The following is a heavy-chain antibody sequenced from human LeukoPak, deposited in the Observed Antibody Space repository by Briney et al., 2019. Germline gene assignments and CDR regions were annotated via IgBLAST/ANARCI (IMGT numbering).Heavy chain of an antibody. J-gene: IGHJ5*02. Sequence: GGSLRLSCAASGVTLSSYAMSWARQAPGKGLEWVGFIRSKAYGGTTEYAASVKGRFTISRDDSKSIAYLQMNSLKTEDTAVYYCTRALYSSSSGDWFDPWGQGTLVTVSS. CDR2: IRSKAYGGTT. CDR3: TRALYSSSSGDWFDP. V-gene: IGHV3-49*04. D-gene: IGHD6-6*01. CDR1: GVTLSSYA.